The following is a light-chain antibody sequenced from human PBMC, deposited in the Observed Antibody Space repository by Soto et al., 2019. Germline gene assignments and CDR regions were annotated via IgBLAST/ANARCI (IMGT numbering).Light chain of an antibody. Sequence: EIVLTQSPGTLSLSPGEGGTLSCRASQTVISNSLAWYQQKPGQPPRLLIHVVSTMAPGIPDRFSGSRSGTDFTLPISRLEPEDFAVYYCQLYGGSPKTFGQGTKVEIK. J-gene: IGKJ1*01. CDR1: QTVISNS. CDR3: QLYGGSPKT. CDR2: VVS. V-gene: IGKV3-20*01.